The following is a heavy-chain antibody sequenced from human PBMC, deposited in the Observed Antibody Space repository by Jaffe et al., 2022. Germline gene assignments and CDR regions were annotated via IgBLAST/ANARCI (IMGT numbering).Heavy chain of an antibody. V-gene: IGHV4-59*01. CDR3: ARLVRYCSGGRCETSRGPFDY. CDR2: IYYSGST. J-gene: IGHJ4*02. CDR1: GGSISNYY. Sequence: QVQLQESGPGLVKPSETLSLTCTVSGGSISNYYWSWIRQPPGKGMEWIGNIYYSGSTNYNPSLKSRVTISIDASMNQFSLKLSSVTAADTAVYYCARLVRYCSGGRCETSRGPFDYWGQGTLVTVSS. D-gene: IGHD2-15*01.